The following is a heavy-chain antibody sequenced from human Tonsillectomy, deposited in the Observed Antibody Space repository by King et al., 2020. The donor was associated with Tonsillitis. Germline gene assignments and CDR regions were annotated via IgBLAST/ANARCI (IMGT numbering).Heavy chain of an antibody. D-gene: IGHD4-23*01. J-gene: IGHJ4*02. Sequence: VQLVESGGGVVQPGRSLRLSCAASGFTFSSYGMHWVRQAPGKGLEWVAVISYDGRTKYYADSVMGRFTISRDNSKHTLYLQMNFLRAEDTAVYYCARDPAYGGNSGFDSWGQGPLVTVSS. CDR2: ISYDGRTK. CDR3: ARDPAYGGNSGFDS. V-gene: IGHV3-33*05. CDR1: GFTFSSYG.